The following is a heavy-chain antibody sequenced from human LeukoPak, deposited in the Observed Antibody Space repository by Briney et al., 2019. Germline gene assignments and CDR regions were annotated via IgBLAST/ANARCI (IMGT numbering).Heavy chain of an antibody. CDR1: GYTLTSYD. CDR2: MNPNSGNT. J-gene: IGHJ2*01. Sequence: GASVKVSCKASGYTLTSYDINWGRQATGQGLEWWGWMNPNSGNTGYAQNFQGRVTLTRDTSISTAYMELSSLRAEDTAVYYCARRRAPAANTWYFDLWGRGTLVTVSS. D-gene: IGHD2-2*01. V-gene: IGHV1-8*03. CDR3: ARRRAPAANTWYFDL.